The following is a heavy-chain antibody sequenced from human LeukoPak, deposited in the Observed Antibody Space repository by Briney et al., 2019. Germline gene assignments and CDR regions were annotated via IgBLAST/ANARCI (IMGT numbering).Heavy chain of an antibody. CDR3: ARDGRPQYGSGSYRWFDP. V-gene: IGHV3-30*04. D-gene: IGHD3-10*01. Sequence: GGSLRLSCAASGFTFSSYAMSWVRQAPGKGLEWVAVISYDGSNKYYADSVKGRFTISRDNSKNTLYLQMNSLRAEDTAVYYCARDGRPQYGSGSYRWFDPWGQGTLVTVSS. J-gene: IGHJ5*02. CDR2: ISYDGSNK. CDR1: GFTFSSYA.